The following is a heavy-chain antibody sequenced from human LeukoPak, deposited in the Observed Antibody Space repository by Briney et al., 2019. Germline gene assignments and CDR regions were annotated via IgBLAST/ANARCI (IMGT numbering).Heavy chain of an antibody. Sequence: GGSLRLSCAASGFTFTSYAINWVRQAPGKGLEWVSGVTASGGTTYYADSVKGRFTISRDNSKNTVYLQMNSLRAEDTAVYFCARRGRPEVLDAFDIWGQGTKVTVSS. V-gene: IGHV3-23*01. CDR3: ARRGRPEVLDAFDI. CDR1: GFTFTSYA. CDR2: VTASGGTT. J-gene: IGHJ3*02.